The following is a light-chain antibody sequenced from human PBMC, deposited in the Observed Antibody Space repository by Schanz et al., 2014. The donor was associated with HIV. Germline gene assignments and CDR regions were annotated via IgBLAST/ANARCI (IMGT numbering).Light chain of an antibody. Sequence: DIQMTQSPSTLSASVGDRVSITCRASQAIGTWLAWYQQKPGRAPKLLIYKASSLESGVPSRCSGNGSGTEFTLTISSLQSDDASTYYCQQYKAEPWTFGQGTKVEGK. V-gene: IGKV1-5*03. CDR3: QQYKAEPWT. J-gene: IGKJ1*01. CDR1: QAIGTW. CDR2: KAS.